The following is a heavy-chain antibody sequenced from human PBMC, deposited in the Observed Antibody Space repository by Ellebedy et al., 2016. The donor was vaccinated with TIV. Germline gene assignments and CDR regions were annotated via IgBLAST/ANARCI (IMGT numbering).Heavy chain of an antibody. J-gene: IGHJ6*02. CDR2: MNPNSGKT. D-gene: IGHD5-12*01. CDR3: ARWDSGFLSGVYYNYGMDV. CDR1: GYTFTSYD. Sequence: ASVKVSCXASGYTFTSYDINWARQATGQGLEWMGWMNPNSGKTGYAQKFQGRVTMTRDTSTNTAYMELSGLRSEDTAVYYCARWDSGFLSGVYYNYGMDVWGQGTTVTV. V-gene: IGHV1-8*01.